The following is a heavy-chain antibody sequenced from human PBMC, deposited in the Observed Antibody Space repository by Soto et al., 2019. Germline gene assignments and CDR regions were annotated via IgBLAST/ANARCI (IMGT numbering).Heavy chain of an antibody. CDR2: ISTAGDYV. D-gene: IGHD1-26*01. Sequence: QLQLAESGGGLVRPGGSLTLSCVVSGSTFNDYMSWIRQAPGRGLEWVSYISTAGDYVTYADSVRGRFTMSRDNATNSLYLQINSLRAEDTAVYFCATTRGRGPGGHFDDWGQGTLVTVSS. CDR1: GSTFNDY. CDR3: ATTRGRGPGGHFDD. J-gene: IGHJ4*02. V-gene: IGHV3-11*01.